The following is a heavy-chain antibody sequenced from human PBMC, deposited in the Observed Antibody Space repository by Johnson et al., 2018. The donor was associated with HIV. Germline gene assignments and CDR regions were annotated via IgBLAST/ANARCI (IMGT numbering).Heavy chain of an antibody. Sequence: QEQLVESGGGVVQPGRSLRLSCAASGFTFSSYAMHWVRQAPGKGLEWVAVISYDGSNKYYADSVKGRFTISRDNSKNTLYRQMNSLNTEDTAVYYCTTNLITIDSLDLGGQGTRVTVSS. D-gene: IGHD3-10*01. J-gene: IGHJ3*01. CDR1: GFTFSSYA. CDR2: ISYDGSNK. V-gene: IGHV3-30-3*01. CDR3: TTNLITIDSLDL.